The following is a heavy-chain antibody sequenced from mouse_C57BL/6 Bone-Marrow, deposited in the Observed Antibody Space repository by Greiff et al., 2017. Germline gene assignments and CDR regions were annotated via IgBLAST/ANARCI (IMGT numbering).Heavy chain of an antibody. CDR3: ARAGTSYAMDY. V-gene: IGHV1-64*01. D-gene: IGHD3-3*01. Sequence: QVQLQQPGAELVKPGASVKLSCKASGYTFTSYWMHWVKQRPGQGLEWIGMIHPNSGSTNYNEKFKSKATLTVDKSSSTAYMQLSSLTSEDSAVYYCARAGTSYAMDYWGQGNSVTVSS. CDR1: GYTFTSYW. CDR2: IHPNSGST. J-gene: IGHJ4*01.